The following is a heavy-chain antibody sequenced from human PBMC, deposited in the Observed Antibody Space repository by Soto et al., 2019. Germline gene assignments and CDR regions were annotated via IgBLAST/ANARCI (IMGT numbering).Heavy chain of an antibody. J-gene: IGHJ4*02. CDR2: IYWDNDK. D-gene: IGHD3-10*01. Sequence: QITLKESGPTLVKPTQTLTLTCSFSGFSLSTTGVGVAWIRQSPGKALEWLAIIYWDNDKRYSPSLKSRVTITMDTSKNQVVLTVTNMDPVDTGTYYCARSLWFGELHWGQGALVTVSS. CDR1: GFSLSTTGVG. V-gene: IGHV2-5*02. CDR3: ARSLWFGELH.